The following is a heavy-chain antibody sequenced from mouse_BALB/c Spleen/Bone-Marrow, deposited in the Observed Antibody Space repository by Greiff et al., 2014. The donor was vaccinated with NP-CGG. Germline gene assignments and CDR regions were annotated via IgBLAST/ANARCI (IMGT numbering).Heavy chain of an antibody. J-gene: IGHJ1*01. V-gene: IGHV1-4*01. Sequence: QQSGAELARPGASVKMSCKASGYTFTSYTMHWVKQRPGQGLEWIGYINPSSGYTNYNQKFKDKATLTADKSSSTAYMQLSSLTSEDSAVYYCARYRYDWYFDVWGAGTTVTVSS. CDR3: ARYRYDWYFDV. CDR1: GYTFTSYT. D-gene: IGHD2-14*01. CDR2: INPSSGYT.